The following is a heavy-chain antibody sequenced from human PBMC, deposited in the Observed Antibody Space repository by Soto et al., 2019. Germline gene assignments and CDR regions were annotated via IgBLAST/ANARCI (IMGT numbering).Heavy chain of an antibody. D-gene: IGHD2-2*01. CDR2: ISSSSSTI. V-gene: IGHV3-48*01. Sequence: GGSLRLSCAASGFTFSSYSMNWVRQAPGKGLEWVSYISSSSSTIYYADSVKGRFTISRDNAKNSLYLQMNSLRAEDTAVYYCARDLRIVVVPAAYLSWGDYYGMDVWGQGTTVTVSS. CDR3: ARDLRIVVVPAAYLSWGDYYGMDV. CDR1: GFTFSSYS. J-gene: IGHJ6*02.